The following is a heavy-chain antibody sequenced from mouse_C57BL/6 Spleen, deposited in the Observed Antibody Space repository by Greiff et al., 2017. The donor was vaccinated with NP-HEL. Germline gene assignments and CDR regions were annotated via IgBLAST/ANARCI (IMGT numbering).Heavy chain of an antibody. Sequence: VHLVESGPELVKPGASVKISCKASGYAFSSSWMNWVKQRPGKGLEWIGRIYPGDGDTNYNGKFKGKATLTADKSSSTAYMQLSSLTSEDSAVYFCARSYDYDSHYYAMDYWGQGTSVTVSS. CDR2: IYPGDGDT. V-gene: IGHV1-82*01. D-gene: IGHD2-4*01. J-gene: IGHJ4*01. CDR3: ARSYDYDSHYYAMDY. CDR1: GYAFSSSW.